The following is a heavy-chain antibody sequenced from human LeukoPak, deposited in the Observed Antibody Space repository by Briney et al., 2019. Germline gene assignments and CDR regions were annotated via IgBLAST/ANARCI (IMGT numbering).Heavy chain of an antibody. J-gene: IGHJ3*02. Sequence: GRSLRLSCAASGFTFSSYGMHWVRQAPGKGLEWVAFIRHDGSNKYYADSVKGRFTISRDNSKNTLYLQMNSLRAEDTAVYYCARITYYYDSSGYYSGKNAFDIWGQGTMVTVSS. CDR3: ARITYYYDSSGYYSGKNAFDI. V-gene: IGHV3-33*08. D-gene: IGHD3-22*01. CDR2: IRHDGSNK. CDR1: GFTFSSYG.